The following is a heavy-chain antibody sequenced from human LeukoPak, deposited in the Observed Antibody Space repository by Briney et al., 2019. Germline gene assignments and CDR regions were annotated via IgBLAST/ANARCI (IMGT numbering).Heavy chain of an antibody. CDR1: VLTFSSYA. CDR2: ISGSGGGSST. Sequence: GGSLRLSCAGSVLTFSSYAMSWVRQAPGKGLEWVSAISGSGGGSSTHYADSVKGRFTISRDNSKNTLYLQMNSLRAEDTAVYYCAKSGYNRFDYWGQGTLVTVSS. V-gene: IGHV3-23*01. D-gene: IGHD5-24*01. J-gene: IGHJ4*02. CDR3: AKSGYNRFDY.